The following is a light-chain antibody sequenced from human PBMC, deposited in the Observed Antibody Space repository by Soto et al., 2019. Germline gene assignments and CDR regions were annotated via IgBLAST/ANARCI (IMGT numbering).Light chain of an antibody. Sequence: EIVLTQSPATLSSFPGDRVTLSCRASQGVNTSLAWYQHRPGQARRLLIYLTSSRAAGIPARFSGSGSGTDFTLTISDVQPEDFAIYYCHQRQSWPRTFGQGTKVDIK. V-gene: IGKV3-11*01. CDR1: QGVNTS. CDR3: HQRQSWPRT. CDR2: LTS. J-gene: IGKJ1*01.